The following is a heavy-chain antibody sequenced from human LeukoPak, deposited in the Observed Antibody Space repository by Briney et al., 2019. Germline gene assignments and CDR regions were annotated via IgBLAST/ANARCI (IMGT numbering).Heavy chain of an antibody. CDR3: ARDQYYYGSGKKPPYYYYMDV. CDR1: GFTFSSYS. CDR2: ISSSSSYI. J-gene: IGHJ6*03. V-gene: IGHV3-21*01. Sequence: PGGSLRLSCAASGFTFSSYSMNWVRQAPGKGLEWVSSISSSSSYIYYADSVKGRFTISRDNAKNSLYLQMNSLRAEDTAVYYCARDQYYYGSGKKPPYYYYMDVWGKGTTVTISS. D-gene: IGHD3-10*01.